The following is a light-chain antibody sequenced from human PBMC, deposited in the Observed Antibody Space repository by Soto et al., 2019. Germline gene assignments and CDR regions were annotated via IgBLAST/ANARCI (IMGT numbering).Light chain of an antibody. CDR3: NSYTSSSTHNYV. Sequence: QSALTQPASVSGSPGQSITISCTGTSSDVGGYKYVSWYQQHPGRAPKLMIYDVSNRPSGIPNRFSGSKSGNTASLTISWLQAEDEADYFCNSYTSSSTHNYVFGTGTKLTVL. CDR2: DVS. V-gene: IGLV2-14*03. CDR1: SSDVGGYKY. J-gene: IGLJ1*01.